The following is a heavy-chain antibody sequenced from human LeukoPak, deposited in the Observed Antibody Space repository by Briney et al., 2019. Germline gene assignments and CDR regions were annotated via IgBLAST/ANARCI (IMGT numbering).Heavy chain of an antibody. J-gene: IGHJ5*02. D-gene: IGHD2-21*02. Sequence: AGGSLRLSCAASGFTFSSYSMNWVRQAPGKGLEWVLSISSSSSYIYYADSVKGRFTISRDNAKNSLYLQMNSLRAEDTAVYYCARDSTGDENWFDPWGQGTLVTVSS. V-gene: IGHV3-21*01. CDR1: GFTFSSYS. CDR2: ISSSSSYI. CDR3: ARDSTGDENWFDP.